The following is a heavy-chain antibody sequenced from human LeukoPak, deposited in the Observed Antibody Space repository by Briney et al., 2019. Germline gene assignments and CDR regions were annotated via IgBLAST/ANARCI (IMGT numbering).Heavy chain of an antibody. CDR2: IKLDGSEK. CDR3: ARGHPRVTMVRGVIDYYGMDV. Sequence: GGSLRLSCVASGFTFGKYWMSWVRQAPGKGLEWVANIKLDGSEKNYVDSVKGRFTISRDNSKNTLYLQMNSLRAEDTAVYYCARGHPRVTMVRGVIDYYGMDVWGQGTTVTVSS. V-gene: IGHV3-7*01. CDR1: GFTFGKYW. J-gene: IGHJ6*02. D-gene: IGHD3-10*01.